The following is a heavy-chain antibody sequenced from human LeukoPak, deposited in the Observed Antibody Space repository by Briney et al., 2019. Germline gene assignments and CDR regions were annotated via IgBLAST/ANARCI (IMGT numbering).Heavy chain of an antibody. J-gene: IGHJ3*02. CDR1: GGSISSYY. Sequence: SETLSLTCTVSGGSISSYYWSWIRQPPGKGLEWIGYIYYSGSTNYNPSLKSRVTISVDTSKNQFSLKLSSVTAADTAVYYCARDTGKDDAFDICGQGTMVTVSS. CDR3: ARDTGKDDAFDI. CDR2: IYYSGST. V-gene: IGHV4-59*01. D-gene: IGHD4-17*01.